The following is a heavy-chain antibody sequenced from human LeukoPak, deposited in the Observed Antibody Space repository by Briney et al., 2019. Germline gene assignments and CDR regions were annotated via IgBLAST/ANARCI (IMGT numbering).Heavy chain of an antibody. D-gene: IGHD5/OR15-5a*01. J-gene: IGHJ4*02. V-gene: IGHV3-11*05. CDR2: ISSSSSYT. CDR1: GFTFSDYY. CDR3: VRAVSVSSYYFDC. Sequence: GGSLRLSCAASGFTFSDYYMSWIRQAPGKGLEWISYISSSSSYTNYVDSVKGRFTISRDNAKNSLYLQMNSLRAEDTAVYYCVRAVSVSSYYFDCWGQGALVTVSS.